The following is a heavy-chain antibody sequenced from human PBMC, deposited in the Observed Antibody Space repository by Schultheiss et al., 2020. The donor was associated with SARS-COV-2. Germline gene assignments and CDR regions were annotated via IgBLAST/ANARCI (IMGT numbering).Heavy chain of an antibody. Sequence: SCAASGFTFSSYAMSWVRQAPGKGLEWVSAISGSGGSTYYADSVKGRFTISRDNSKNTLYLQMNSLRAEDTAVYYCAKGSTGYSYGMNWGQGTLVTVSS. V-gene: IGHV3-23*01. D-gene: IGHD5-18*01. CDR1: GFTFSSYA. J-gene: IGHJ4*02. CDR3: AKGSTGYSYGMN. CDR2: ISGSGGST.